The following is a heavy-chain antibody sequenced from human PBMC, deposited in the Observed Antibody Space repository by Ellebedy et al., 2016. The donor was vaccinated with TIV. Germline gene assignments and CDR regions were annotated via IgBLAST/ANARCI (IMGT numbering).Heavy chain of an antibody. CDR3: ARQNIYDILTGYYPGHSYGMDV. D-gene: IGHD3-9*01. CDR1: GESLSHHY. Sequence: SETLSLTCGVYGESLSHHYWSWIRQPPGKGLEWIGYISHSGSTNYNSSLKSRVTILEDTSKNQFSLKLSSVTAADTAVYYCARQNIYDILTGYYPGHSYGMDVWGQGTTVAVSS. CDR2: ISHSGST. V-gene: IGHV4-59*08. J-gene: IGHJ6*02.